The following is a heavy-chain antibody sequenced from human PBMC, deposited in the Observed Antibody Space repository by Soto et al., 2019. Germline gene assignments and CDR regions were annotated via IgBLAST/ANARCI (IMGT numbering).Heavy chain of an antibody. D-gene: IGHD3-10*01. Sequence: QVQLVESGGGVVQPGRSQRLSCAASGFTFRSYGMQWVRQAPGKGLEGVALIWYDGSNKYYADSVKGRFTISRDNSKNTLYLQMDSLRAEDTAVYYCARVYGSYGMDVWGQGTTVPGSS. CDR2: IWYDGSNK. V-gene: IGHV3-33*01. CDR3: ARVYGSYGMDV. CDR1: GFTFRSYG. J-gene: IGHJ6*02.